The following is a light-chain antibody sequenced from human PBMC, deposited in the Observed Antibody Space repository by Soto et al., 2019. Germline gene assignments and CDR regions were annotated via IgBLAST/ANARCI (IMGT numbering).Light chain of an antibody. V-gene: IGLV1-40*01. CDR2: GNS. CDR1: SSNIGAGYD. J-gene: IGLJ3*02. CDR3: QSYDSSLSAWV. Sequence: QSVLTQPPSVSGAPGQRVTISCTESSSNIGAGYDVHWYQQLPGTAPKLLIYGNSNRPSGVPDRFSGSKSGTSASLAITGLQAEYKADYYCQSYDSSLSAWVFCGGTKVTVL.